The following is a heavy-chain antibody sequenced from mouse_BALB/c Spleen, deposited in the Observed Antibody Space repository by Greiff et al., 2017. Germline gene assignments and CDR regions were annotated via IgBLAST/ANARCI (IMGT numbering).Heavy chain of an antibody. Sequence: EVQLQQSGTVLARPGASVKMSCKASGYSFTSYWMHWVKQRPGQGLEWIGAIYPGNSDTSYNQKFKGKAKLTAVTSASTAYMELSSLTNEDSAVYYCTRERNSLLRLRYAMDYWGQGTSVTVSS. CDR1: GYSFTSYW. CDR3: TRERNSLLRLRYAMDY. D-gene: IGHD1-2*01. CDR2: IYPGNSDT. V-gene: IGHV1-5*01. J-gene: IGHJ4*01.